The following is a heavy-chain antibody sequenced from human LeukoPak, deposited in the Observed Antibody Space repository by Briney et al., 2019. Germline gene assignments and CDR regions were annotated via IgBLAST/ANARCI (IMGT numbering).Heavy chain of an antibody. V-gene: IGHV1-69*13. D-gene: IGHD1-26*01. CDR2: LIPILGTA. Sequence: GASVKVSCKASGDSFRNFAISWVRQAPGQGLEWIGGLIPILGTAQYAQKFQGRVTVSADDSTSTAYMELSNLRSDDTGMYYCYSSTYPVRDPFDIWGQGTTVIVSS. CDR3: YSSTYPVRDPFDI. CDR1: GDSFRNFA. J-gene: IGHJ3*02.